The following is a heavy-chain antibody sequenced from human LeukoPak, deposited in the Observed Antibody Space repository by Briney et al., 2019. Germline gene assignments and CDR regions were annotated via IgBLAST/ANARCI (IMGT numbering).Heavy chain of an antibody. V-gene: IGHV4-4*07. J-gene: IGHJ3*02. D-gene: IGHD4-17*01. CDR1: GGSMSSYY. CDR2: IYTSGST. CDR3: ARDITAVTTFRSAFDI. Sequence: PSETLSLTCTVSGGSMSSYYWSWIRQPAGKGLEWIGRIYTSGSTNYNPSLKSRVTMSVDTSKNQFSLKLSSVTAADTAVYYCARDITAVTTFRSAFDIWGQGTMVTVSS.